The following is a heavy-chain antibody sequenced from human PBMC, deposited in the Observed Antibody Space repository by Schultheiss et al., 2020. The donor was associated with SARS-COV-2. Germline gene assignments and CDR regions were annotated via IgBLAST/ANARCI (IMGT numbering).Heavy chain of an antibody. CDR2: ISSSSSYI. CDR3: ARNDLWGGSYYLDV. CDR1: GFTFSSYS. D-gene: IGHD3-3*01. J-gene: IGHJ6*03. V-gene: IGHV3-21*04. Sequence: GGSLRLSCAASGFTFSSYSMNWVRQAPGKGLEWVSSISSSSSYIYYADSVKGRFTISRDNAKNSLYLQMNSLRAEDTAVYYCARNDLWGGSYYLDVWGKGTTVTVSS.